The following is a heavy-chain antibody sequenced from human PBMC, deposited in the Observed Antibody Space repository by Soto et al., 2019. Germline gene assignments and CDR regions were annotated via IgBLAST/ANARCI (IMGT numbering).Heavy chain of an antibody. J-gene: IGHJ3*02. D-gene: IGHD3-22*01. Sequence: SGPTLVNPTQTLTLTCTFSGFSFSTSGVGVGWIRQPPGKALEWLALIYWNDEKRYSPFLKSRLTITKDTSKNQVVLTMTNMDPVDTAAYYCEQSMYYYDGSGGNDAFDIWGQGTMVTVSS. CDR1: GFSFSTSGVG. V-gene: IGHV2-5*01. CDR2: IYWNDEK. CDR3: EQSMYYYDGSGGNDAFDI.